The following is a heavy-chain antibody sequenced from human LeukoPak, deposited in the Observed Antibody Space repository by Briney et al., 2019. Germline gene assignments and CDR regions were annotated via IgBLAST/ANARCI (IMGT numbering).Heavy chain of an antibody. CDR1: GFTFSDHY. CDR2: ISSGSTYT. CDR3: VRDYRLSWFDY. Sequence: GGSLRLSCEVSGFTFSDHYMSWIRQAPGKRLEWVSYISSGSTYTNYADSVEGRFTISRDNAKNSLYLQMNSLRAEDTAVYFCVRDYRLSWFDYWGQGTLVTVSS. J-gene: IGHJ4*02. V-gene: IGHV3-11*05. D-gene: IGHD3-16*02.